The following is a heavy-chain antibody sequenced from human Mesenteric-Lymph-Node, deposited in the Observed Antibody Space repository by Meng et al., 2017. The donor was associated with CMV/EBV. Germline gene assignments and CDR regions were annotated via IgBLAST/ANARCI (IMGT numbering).Heavy chain of an antibody. CDR3: ARGPRIAVAGQFFDF. D-gene: IGHD6-19*01. CDR1: GFIFSDYY. J-gene: IGHJ4*02. V-gene: IGHV3-11*04. Sequence: GGSLRLSCVASGFIFSDYYMNWIRQAPGKGLEWVSYIDSSGSNMYYADSVKGRFTISRDNAKNSLYLQMNSLRAEDTAVYYCARGPRIAVAGQFFDFWGQGTLVTVSS. CDR2: IDSSGSNM.